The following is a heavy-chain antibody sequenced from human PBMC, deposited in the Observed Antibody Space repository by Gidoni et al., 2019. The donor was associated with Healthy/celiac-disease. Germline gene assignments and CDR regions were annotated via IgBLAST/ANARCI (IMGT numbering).Heavy chain of an antibody. J-gene: IGHJ3*02. CDR1: GFTFSSYA. CDR2: ISYDGSNK. Sequence: QVQLVESGGGVVQPGRSLRLSCAASGFTFSSYAMHWVRQAPGEWLEWVAVISYDGSNKYYADSVKGRFTISRDNSKNTLYLQMNSLRAEDTAVYYCARDAPRLLWFREFGAFDIWGQGTMVTVSS. V-gene: IGHV3-30-3*01. CDR3: ARDAPRLLWFREFGAFDI. D-gene: IGHD3-10*01.